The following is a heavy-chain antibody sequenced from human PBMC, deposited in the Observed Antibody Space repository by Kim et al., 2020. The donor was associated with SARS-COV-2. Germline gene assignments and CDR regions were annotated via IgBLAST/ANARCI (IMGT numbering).Heavy chain of an antibody. CDR3: ARDSSSWYGTKRENWFDP. CDR2: IWYDGSNK. CDR1: GFTFSSYG. V-gene: IGHV3-33*01. J-gene: IGHJ5*02. D-gene: IGHD6-13*01. Sequence: GGSLRLSCAASGFTFSSYGMHWVRQAPGKGLEWVAVIWYDGSNKYYADSVKGRFTISRDNSKNTLYLQMNSLRAEDTAVYYCARDSSSWYGTKRENWFDPWGQGTLVTVSS.